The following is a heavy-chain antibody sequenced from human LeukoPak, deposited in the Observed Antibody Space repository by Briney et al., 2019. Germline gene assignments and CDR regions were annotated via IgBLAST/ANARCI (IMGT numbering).Heavy chain of an antibody. D-gene: IGHD7-27*01. Sequence: PGGSLRLSCAASGFTLSTYWMSWVRQAPGKGLEWVANIKQDGSEKYYVDSVKGRFTISRDNAKNSLYLQMNSLRADDTAVYYCAAKLGASYWGEGTPVTVSS. CDR2: IKQDGSEK. CDR3: AAKLGASY. V-gene: IGHV3-7*01. J-gene: IGHJ4*02. CDR1: GFTLSTYW.